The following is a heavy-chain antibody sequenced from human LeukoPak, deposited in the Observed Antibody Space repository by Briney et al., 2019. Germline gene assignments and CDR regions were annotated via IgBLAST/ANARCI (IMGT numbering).Heavy chain of an antibody. CDR1: GFSLSNSGVS. CDR2: INWDDDK. V-gene: IGHV2-5*02. J-gene: IGHJ1*01. Sequence: SGPTLVKPTQTLTLTCTFSGFSLSNSGVSVGWIRQPPGKALEWLALINWDDDKRHSPSLKSRLTITKDTSKNQVVLTMANMDPVDTATYYCAASFSTACFHHWGQGTLVTVSS. CDR3: AASFSTACFHH. D-gene: IGHD4-17*01.